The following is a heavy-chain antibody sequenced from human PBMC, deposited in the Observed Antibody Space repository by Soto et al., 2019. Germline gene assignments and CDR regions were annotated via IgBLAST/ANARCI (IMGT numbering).Heavy chain of an antibody. V-gene: IGHV4-4*02. J-gene: IGHJ4*02. CDR3: ARSFGWYAIDY. D-gene: IGHD6-19*01. Sequence: QVLLQESGPGLVQPSGTLSLSCAVSGGSISSSRFWGWVRQPPGKGLEWVGDISHSGSVNYNPSLKSRVTISIDKSKNQFSLKLNSVTAADTAVYYCARSFGWYAIDYWGQGTLVIVSS. CDR2: ISHSGSV. CDR1: GGSISSSRF.